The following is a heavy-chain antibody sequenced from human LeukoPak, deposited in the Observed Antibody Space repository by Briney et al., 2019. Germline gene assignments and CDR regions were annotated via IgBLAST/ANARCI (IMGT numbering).Heavy chain of an antibody. Sequence: GGSLRLSCAASGFTFSSYWMTWVRQAPGKGLEWVANIKQDGSEKYYVDSVKGRFTISRDNAKNSLYLQMNSLRAEDTAVYYCARTKEMATISYFDSWGQGTLVTVSS. J-gene: IGHJ4*02. CDR2: IKQDGSEK. CDR1: GFTFSSYW. V-gene: IGHV3-7*01. CDR3: ARTKEMATISYFDS. D-gene: IGHD5-24*01.